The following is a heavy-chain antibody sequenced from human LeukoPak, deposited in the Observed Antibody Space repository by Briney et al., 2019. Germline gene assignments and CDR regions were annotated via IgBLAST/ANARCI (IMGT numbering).Heavy chain of an antibody. V-gene: IGHV4-34*01. D-gene: IGHD3-10*01. CDR1: GGSFSGYY. CDR2: INHSGST. J-gene: IGHJ3*02. Sequence: SETLSLTCAVYGGSFSGYYWSWIRQPPGKGLEWIGEINHSGSTNYNPSLKSRVTISVDTSKNQFSLKLSSVTAADTAVYYCARRDPGSGAFEIWGQGTMVTVSS. CDR3: ARRDPGSGAFEI.